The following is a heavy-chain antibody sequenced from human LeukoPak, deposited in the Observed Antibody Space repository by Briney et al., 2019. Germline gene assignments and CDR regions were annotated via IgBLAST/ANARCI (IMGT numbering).Heavy chain of an antibody. V-gene: IGHV3-23*01. J-gene: IGHJ4*02. CDR3: AKLDFDY. CDR2: IGDRSDFI. Sequence: PGGSLRLSCAASGFTFSDYAMSWVRQAPGKGLEWVSAIGDRSDFIYYAEYVKGRFTISRDNSKNTLYLQMNSLRAEDTAVYYCAKLDFDYWGQGTLVTVSS. CDR1: GFTFSDYA.